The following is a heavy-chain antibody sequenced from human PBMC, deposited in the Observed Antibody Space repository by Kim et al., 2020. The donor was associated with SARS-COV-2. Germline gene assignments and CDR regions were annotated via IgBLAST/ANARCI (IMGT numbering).Heavy chain of an antibody. J-gene: IGHJ6*03. CDR2: ITHSGST. V-gene: IGHV4-34*01. Sequence: SETLSLTCAVYGGSFSGYYWSWIRQPPGKGLEWIGEITHSGSTNYNPSLKSRVTISVDPSKNQFSLKLSYVTAADTAVYYCARGRSPSSYGYYYYYYYY. CDR3: ARGRSPSSYGYYYYYYYY. CDR1: GGSFSGYY. D-gene: IGHD5-18*01.